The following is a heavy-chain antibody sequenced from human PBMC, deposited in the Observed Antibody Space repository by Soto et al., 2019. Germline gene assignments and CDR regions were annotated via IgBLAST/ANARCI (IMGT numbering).Heavy chain of an antibody. CDR3: ARDRRGRFLISEFDY. V-gene: IGHV1-69*13. Sequence: SVKVSCKASGYTFTGYYMHWVRQAPGQGLEWMGGIIPIFGTANYAQKFQGRVTITADESTSTAYMELSSLRSEDTAVYYCARDRRGRFLISEFDYWGQGTLVTVSS. J-gene: IGHJ4*02. CDR1: GYTFTGYY. D-gene: IGHD3-3*01. CDR2: IIPIFGTA.